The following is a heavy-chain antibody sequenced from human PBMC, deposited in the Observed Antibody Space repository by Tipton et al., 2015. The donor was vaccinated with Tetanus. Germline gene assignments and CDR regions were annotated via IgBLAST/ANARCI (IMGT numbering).Heavy chain of an antibody. J-gene: IGHJ4*02. CDR1: GFTFSSYG. D-gene: IGHD2-21*01. V-gene: IGHV3-33*01. CDR3: ARGTSRIVYYFDY. CDR2: IWYDGSNK. Sequence: SLRLSCAASGFTFSSYGMHWVRQAPGKGLEWVAVIWYDGSNKYYADSVKGRFTISRDNSKNTLYLQMKSLRAEDTAVYYCARGTSRIVYYFDYWGQGTLVTVSS.